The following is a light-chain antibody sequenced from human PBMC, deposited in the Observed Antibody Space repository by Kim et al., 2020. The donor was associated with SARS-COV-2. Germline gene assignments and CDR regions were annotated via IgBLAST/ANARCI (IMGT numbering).Light chain of an antibody. CDR1: QSVCSH. CDR2: SVS. V-gene: IGKV3-11*01. CDR3: QQRNNWPPKVT. J-gene: IGKJ4*01. Sequence: GERATLSCRTSQSVCSHCLAWYQQKPGQAPRLLMYSVSNRATGIPDRFSGSGSGTDFTLTISGLEPEDFAVYYCQQRNNWPPKVTFGGGTKVDIK.